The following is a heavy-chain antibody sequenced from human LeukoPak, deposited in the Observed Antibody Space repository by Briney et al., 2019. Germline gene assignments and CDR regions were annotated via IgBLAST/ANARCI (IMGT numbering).Heavy chain of an antibody. CDR2: IFYNGNT. D-gene: IGHD6-19*01. Sequence: PSETLSLTCTVSGGSISETNFYWGWIRQPPGKGLEWIASIFYNGNTYYNPSLKGRVTISVDTSKSQFSLKDSSVTAADTAVYYCARHRMNGWYYYFDYWGQGAQVTVSS. J-gene: IGHJ4*02. V-gene: IGHV4-39*01. CDR1: GGSISETNFY. CDR3: ARHRMNGWYYYFDY.